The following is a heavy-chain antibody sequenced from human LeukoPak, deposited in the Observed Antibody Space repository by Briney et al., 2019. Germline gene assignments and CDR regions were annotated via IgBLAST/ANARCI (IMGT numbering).Heavy chain of an antibody. CDR3: AKGGKWDVTPFDY. Sequence: GGSLRLSCAASGFMFSSNWMSWVRLAPGKGLEWVANIKEDGTETYYVDSVKGRFTISRDNSKSTLYLQVNSLRAEDTAVYYCAKGGKWDVTPFDYWGQGTLVTVSS. D-gene: IGHD1-26*01. V-gene: IGHV3-7*03. J-gene: IGHJ4*02. CDR2: IKEDGTET. CDR1: GFMFSSNW.